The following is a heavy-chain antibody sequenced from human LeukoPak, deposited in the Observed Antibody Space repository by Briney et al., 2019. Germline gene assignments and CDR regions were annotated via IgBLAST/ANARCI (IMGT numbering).Heavy chain of an antibody. Sequence: AGGSLRLSCAASGFTFSSYSMNWVRQAPGKGLEWVSYISSSSSTIYYADSVKGRFTISRDNAKNSLYLQMNSLRAEDTAAYYCARRVEYQLLRYMDVWGKGTTVTVSS. CDR3: ARRVEYQLLRYMDV. CDR1: GFTFSSYS. J-gene: IGHJ6*03. V-gene: IGHV3-48*01. CDR2: ISSSSSTI. D-gene: IGHD2-2*01.